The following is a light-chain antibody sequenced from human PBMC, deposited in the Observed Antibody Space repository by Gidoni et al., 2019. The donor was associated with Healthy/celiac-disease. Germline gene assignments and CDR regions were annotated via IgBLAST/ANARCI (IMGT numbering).Light chain of an antibody. CDR1: QSVSSY. J-gene: IGKJ1*01. CDR2: YAS. V-gene: IGKV3-11*01. Sequence: EMVLTQSAATLSLSPGERATLSCRASQSVSSYLAWYQQKPGQAPRLLIYYASNRATGIPAMFSGSGSGTDFTLTISSLEPEDFAVYYCQQRSNWPPWTFGQGTKVEIK. CDR3: QQRSNWPPWT.